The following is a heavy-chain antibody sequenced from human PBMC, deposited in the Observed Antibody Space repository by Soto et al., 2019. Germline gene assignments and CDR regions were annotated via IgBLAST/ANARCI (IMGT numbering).Heavy chain of an antibody. V-gene: IGHV5-51*03. CDR3: ASLGLWGGSSGHHDALDI. Sequence: GASLNISFKGSGYSFTRYWIGWVRQRPWKVLEWMGIIYPGDSDTRYSPSFQGQVTISADKSISTAYLQWSRLKDSDTAMYYCASLGLWGGSSGHHDALDIWGQGTMVTASS. CDR1: GYSFTRYW. CDR2: IYPGDSDT. J-gene: IGHJ3*02. D-gene: IGHD6-13*01.